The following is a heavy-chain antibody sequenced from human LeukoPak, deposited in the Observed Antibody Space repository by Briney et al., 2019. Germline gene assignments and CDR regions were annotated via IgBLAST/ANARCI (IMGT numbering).Heavy chain of an antibody. CDR2: ISDGGAAT. CDR1: GFTFSNYA. Sequence: GGSLRLPCAASGFTFSNYAMTWVRQAPGKGLEWVSTISDGGAATYYADSVKGRFTISRDNSKNTLSLQMNSLRAEDTAVYYCAKALNVLVPSTSRWFDPWGQGTLVTVSS. CDR3: AKALNVLVPSTSRWFDP. D-gene: IGHD2-2*01. J-gene: IGHJ5*02. V-gene: IGHV3-23*01.